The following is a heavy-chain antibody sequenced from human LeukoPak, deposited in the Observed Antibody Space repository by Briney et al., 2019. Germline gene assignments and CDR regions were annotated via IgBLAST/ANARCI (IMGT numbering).Heavy chain of an antibody. CDR3: ARYRGTYFDY. CDR1: GFIFRDYY. V-gene: IGHV3-11*04. J-gene: IGHJ4*02. Sequence: GGSLRLSCAASGFIFRDYYMSWIRQAPGKGPEWISYISSSGATINYRDSVKGRFTISRDNAKNSLFLQMDSLRAEDRAVYYCARYRGTYFDYWGQGTLVTVSS. D-gene: IGHD1-26*01. CDR2: ISSSGATI.